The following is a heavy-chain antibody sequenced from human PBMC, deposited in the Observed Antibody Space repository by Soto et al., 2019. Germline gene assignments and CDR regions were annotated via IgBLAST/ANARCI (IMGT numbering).Heavy chain of an antibody. CDR1: GYTFTGYY. D-gene: IGHD3-10*01. CDR2: INPNSGGT. V-gene: IGHV1-2*04. Sequence: ASVKVSCKASGYTFTGYYMHWVRQAPGQGLEWMGWINPNSGGTNYAQKFQGWVTMTRDTSISTAYMELSRLRSDDTAVYYCARDRPYGSGSYSLRSFYYYYCGMDVWGQGTTVTVSS. J-gene: IGHJ6*02. CDR3: ARDRPYGSGSYSLRSFYYYYCGMDV.